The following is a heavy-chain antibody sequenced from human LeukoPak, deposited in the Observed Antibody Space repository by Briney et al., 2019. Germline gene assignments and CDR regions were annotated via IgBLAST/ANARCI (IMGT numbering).Heavy chain of an antibody. V-gene: IGHV1-2*02. CDR1: GYTFTGYY. CDR3: ARVRLNTVTTRYYYYGMDG. CDR2: INPNSGGT. Sequence: ASVKVSCKASGYTFTGYYMHWVRQAPGQGLEWMGCINPNSGGTNYAQKFQGRVTMTRDTSISTAYMELSRLRSDDTAVYYCARVRLNTVTTRYYYYGMDGWGQGTTVTVSS. J-gene: IGHJ6*02. D-gene: IGHD4-17*01.